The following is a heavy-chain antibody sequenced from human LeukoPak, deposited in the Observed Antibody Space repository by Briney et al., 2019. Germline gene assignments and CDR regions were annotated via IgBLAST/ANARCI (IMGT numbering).Heavy chain of an antibody. CDR1: GFTFSSYG. Sequence: GGCLRLSRAASGFTFSSYGMSWVRQAPGKGLEWGSALSGSVGTADYAETVKGRFTISRDNSKNTLYLQMSSLRAEDTAVYYCARDKVAAAAGKYFDYWGQGTLVTVSS. CDR3: ARDKVAAAAGKYFDY. CDR2: LSGSVGTA. J-gene: IGHJ4*02. D-gene: IGHD6-13*01. V-gene: IGHV3-23*01.